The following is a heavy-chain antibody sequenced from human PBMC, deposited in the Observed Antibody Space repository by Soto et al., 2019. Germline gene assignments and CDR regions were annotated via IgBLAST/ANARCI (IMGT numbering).Heavy chain of an antibody. Sequence: ASVKVSCKASGYTFTSYDINWVRQATGQGLEWMGWMNPNSGNTGYAQKFQGRVTMTRNTSISTAYMELSSLRSDDTAVYYCARDRGYSYGTRFDYWGQGTLVTVSS. J-gene: IGHJ4*02. CDR1: GYTFTSYD. D-gene: IGHD5-18*01. V-gene: IGHV1-8*01. CDR3: ARDRGYSYGTRFDY. CDR2: MNPNSGNT.